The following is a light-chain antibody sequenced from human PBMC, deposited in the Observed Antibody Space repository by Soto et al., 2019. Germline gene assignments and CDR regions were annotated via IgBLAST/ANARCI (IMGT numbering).Light chain of an antibody. J-gene: IGLJ2*01. CDR1: SSNIGAGYA. Sequence: QPVLTQPPSVSGAPGQRVTISCTGSSSNIGAGYAVHWYQQLPGTAPKLLIYGNNNRPSGVPDRFSGSKSGTSASLAITGLQAEDEADYYCQSYDSSLTGSLFGGGTKLTVL. V-gene: IGLV1-40*01. CDR3: QSYDSSLTGSL. CDR2: GNN.